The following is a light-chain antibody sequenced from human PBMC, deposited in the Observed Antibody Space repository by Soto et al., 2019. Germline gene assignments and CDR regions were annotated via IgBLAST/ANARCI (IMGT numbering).Light chain of an antibody. CDR1: SSDVGGYNY. CDR2: EVI. Sequence: QAVVTQPASVSGSPGQSITISCTGTSSDVGGYNYVSWFQQHPGKAPKLLIYEVINRPSGLSNRFSGSKSGNTASLTISGLQPEDEADYYCSSFTSSSTLVFGGGTKVTVL. J-gene: IGLJ2*01. CDR3: SSFTSSSTLV. V-gene: IGLV2-14*01.